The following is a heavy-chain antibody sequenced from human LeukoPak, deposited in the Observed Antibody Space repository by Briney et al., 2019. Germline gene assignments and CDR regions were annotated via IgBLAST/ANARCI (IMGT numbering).Heavy chain of an antibody. CDR2: IYSGGST. CDR3: AKDWAWGWFDP. D-gene: IGHD3-16*01. CDR1: EFSVGSNY. Sequence: GGSLRLSCAASEFSVGSNYMTWVRQAPGKGLEWVSLIYSGGSTYYADSVKGRFTISRDNSKNTVYLQMNSLRADDTAVYYCAKDWAWGWFDPWGQGTLVTVSS. V-gene: IGHV3-66*01. J-gene: IGHJ5*02.